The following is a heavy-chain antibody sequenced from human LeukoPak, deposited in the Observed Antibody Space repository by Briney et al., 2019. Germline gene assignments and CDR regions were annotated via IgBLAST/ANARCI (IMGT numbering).Heavy chain of an antibody. V-gene: IGHV3-74*01. D-gene: IGHD1-26*01. CDR2: NDGSST. CDR1: GFTFSNYW. J-gene: IGHJ4*02. CDR3: AKGGSYTIDY. Sequence: GGSLRLSCGASGFTFSNYWMHWVRQVPGKGLEWVSRNDGSSTSYADSVKGRSTISRDNAKNTLHLQMNSLAVEDTAVYYCAKGGSYTIDYWGQGILVSVSS.